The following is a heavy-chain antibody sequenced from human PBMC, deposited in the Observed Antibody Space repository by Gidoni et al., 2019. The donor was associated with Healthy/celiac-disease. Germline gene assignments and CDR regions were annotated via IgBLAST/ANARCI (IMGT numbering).Heavy chain of an antibody. CDR2: IWYDGSNK. CDR3: AREGQAVLYAFDI. Sequence: QVQLVESGGGVVQPGRALRLSFEASGFTFSSYGMHWVRQAPGKGLEWVAVIWYDGSNKYYADSVKGRFTISRDNSKNTLYLQMNSLRAEDTAVYYCAREGQAVLYAFDIWGQGTMVTVSS. V-gene: IGHV3-33*01. CDR1: GFTFSSYG. J-gene: IGHJ3*02. D-gene: IGHD1-1*01.